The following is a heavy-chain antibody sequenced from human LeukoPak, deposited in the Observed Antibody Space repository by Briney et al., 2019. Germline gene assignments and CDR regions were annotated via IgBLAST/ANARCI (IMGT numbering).Heavy chain of an antibody. Sequence: PGGSLRLSCAASGFTFSSYEMNWVRQAPGKGLEWVSYISSSGSTIYYADSVKGRFTISRDNSKNTLYLQMNSLRAEDTAVYYCAKDPYSSSWFSHYYYMDVWGKGTTVTISS. CDR2: ISSSGSTI. D-gene: IGHD6-13*01. J-gene: IGHJ6*03. CDR3: AKDPYSSSWFSHYYYMDV. V-gene: IGHV3-48*03. CDR1: GFTFSSYE.